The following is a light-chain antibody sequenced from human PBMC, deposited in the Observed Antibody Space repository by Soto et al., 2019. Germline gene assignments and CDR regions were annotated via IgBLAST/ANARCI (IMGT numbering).Light chain of an antibody. V-gene: IGKV2-30*02. CDR3: MQGTHWPRT. J-gene: IGKJ1*01. Sequence: DVVMTQSPLSLPVTLGQPASISCRSSQSLVHSNGNTYLNWFQQRPGQSPRRLLYKVSIRDSGVPARFSGSESGTDFTLKISRVEAADLGVYYCMQGTHWPRTFGQGTKVDIK. CDR1: QSLVHSNGNTY. CDR2: KVS.